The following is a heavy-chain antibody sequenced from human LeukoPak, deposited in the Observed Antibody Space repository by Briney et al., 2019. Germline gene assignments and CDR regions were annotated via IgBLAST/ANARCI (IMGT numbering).Heavy chain of an antibody. CDR2: IKYVGRK. CDR1: GGSFSGYY. D-gene: IGHD4-17*01. V-gene: IGHV4-34*01. J-gene: IGHJ4*02. Sequence: SGTLSLTCAVYGGSFSGYYWSGIRQPRGKGLEWMGEIKYVGRKYYIPSLKSRVTMSAHQSKNQFSLIPSSVTPADRAVYYCARRTTVTTGDYWGQGTLVSVS. CDR3: ARRTTVTTGDY.